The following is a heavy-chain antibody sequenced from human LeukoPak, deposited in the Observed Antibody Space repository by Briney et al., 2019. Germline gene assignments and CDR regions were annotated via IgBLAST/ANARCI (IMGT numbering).Heavy chain of an antibody. D-gene: IGHD2-2*01. J-gene: IGHJ4*02. CDR3: ASLHDIVIIPDATIDY. CDR2: ISSSGSDI. V-gene: IGHV3-21*01. Sequence: GGSLRLSCAASGFTFSEYSMNWVRQAPGKGLEWVSCISSSGSDIYYAGSVKGRFTVSRDNGNNLLYLQMNSLRADDTAVYYCASLHDIVIIPDATIDYCGQGTLVTVSS. CDR1: GFTFSEYS.